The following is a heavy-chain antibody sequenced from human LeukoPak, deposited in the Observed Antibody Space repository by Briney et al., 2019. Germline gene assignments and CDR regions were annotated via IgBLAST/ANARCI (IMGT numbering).Heavy chain of an antibody. J-gene: IGHJ4*02. CDR3: ARWVEGTTYFDY. D-gene: IGHD1-1*01. Sequence: GGSLRLSCAASGFTFSSYAMHWVRQAPGKGLEYISAISSNGGSTYYANSVKGRFAISRDNSKNTLYLQMGSLRAEDMAVYYCARWVEGTTYFDYWGQGTLVTVSS. V-gene: IGHV3-64*01. CDR1: GFTFSSYA. CDR2: ISSNGGST.